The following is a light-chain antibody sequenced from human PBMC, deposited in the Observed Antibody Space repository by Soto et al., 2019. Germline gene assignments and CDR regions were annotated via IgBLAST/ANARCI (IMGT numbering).Light chain of an antibody. CDR3: QQYNSYSKT. Sequence: DIQMTQSPSTLSASVGDRVTITCRASQSISSWLAWYQQKPGKVPNLLIYDASSLESGVPSRFSGSGSGTEFTLTISSLQPDDFATYYCQQYNSYSKTFGQGTKVDIK. V-gene: IGKV1-5*01. J-gene: IGKJ1*01. CDR2: DAS. CDR1: QSISSW.